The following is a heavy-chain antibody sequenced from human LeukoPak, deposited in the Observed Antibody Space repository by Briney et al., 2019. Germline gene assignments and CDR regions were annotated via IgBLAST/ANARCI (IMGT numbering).Heavy chain of an antibody. J-gene: IGHJ5*02. CDR1: GGTSSGYA. V-gene: IGHV1-69*04. Sequence: ASVKVSCKASGGTSSGYAISWVRQAPGQGLEWMGRIIPILGITNYAQKFQGRVTITADKSTSTAYMELSSLRSEDTAVYFCAREGSMVRGVVRGYWFDPWGQGTLVTVSS. D-gene: IGHD3-10*01. CDR3: AREGSMVRGVVRGYWFDP. CDR2: IIPILGIT.